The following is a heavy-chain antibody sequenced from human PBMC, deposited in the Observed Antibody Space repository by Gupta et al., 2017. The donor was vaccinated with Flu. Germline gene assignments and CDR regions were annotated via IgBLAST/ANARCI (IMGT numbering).Heavy chain of an antibody. D-gene: IGHD3-10*01. CDR3: ARGGVGVRGVIISWDYYYYGMDV. CDR2: IWYDGSNK. Sequence: QVQLVESGGGVVQPGRSLRLSCAASGFTFSSYGMHWVRQAPGKGLEWVAVIWYDGSNKYYADSVKGRFTISRDNSKNTLYLQMNSLRAEDTAVYYCARGGVGVRGVIISWDYYYYGMDVWGQGTTVTVSS. CDR1: GFTFSSYG. J-gene: IGHJ6*02. V-gene: IGHV3-33*01.